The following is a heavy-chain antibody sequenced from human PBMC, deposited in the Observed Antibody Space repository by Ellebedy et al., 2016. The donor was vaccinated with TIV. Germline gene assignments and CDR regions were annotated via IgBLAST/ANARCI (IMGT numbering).Heavy chain of an antibody. V-gene: IGHV3-33*01. CDR1: GFTFSSYG. Sequence: GGSLRLSXAASGFTFSSYGMHWVRQAPGKGLEWVAVIWYDGSNKYYADSVKGRFTISRDNAKNSLYLQMNSLRAEDTAVYYCARDRGYCSGGSCLFDYWGQGTLVTVSS. J-gene: IGHJ4*02. CDR3: ARDRGYCSGGSCLFDY. CDR2: IWYDGSNK. D-gene: IGHD2-15*01.